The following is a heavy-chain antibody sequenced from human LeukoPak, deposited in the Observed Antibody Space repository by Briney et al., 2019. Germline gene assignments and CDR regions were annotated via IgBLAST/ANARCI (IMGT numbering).Heavy chain of an antibody. Sequence: GTSVKVSCKASGFTFTSSAVQWVRQARGERREWIGWIVVGSGNTNYAQKFQERVTITRDMSTSTAYMELSSLRSEDTAVYYCAAGCSGGSCYSFYYYGMDVWGKGTTVTVSS. CDR2: IVVGSGNT. CDR3: AAGCSGGSCYSFYYYGMDV. D-gene: IGHD2-15*01. J-gene: IGHJ6*04. CDR1: GFTFTSSA. V-gene: IGHV1-58*01.